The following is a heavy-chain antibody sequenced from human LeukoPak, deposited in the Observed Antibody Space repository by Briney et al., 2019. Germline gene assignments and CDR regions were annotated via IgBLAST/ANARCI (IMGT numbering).Heavy chain of an antibody. CDR3: ARVESVGWISPYDAFDI. Sequence: SETLSLTCAVYGGSFSGYYWSWIRQPPGKGLEWIGEINHSGSTNYNPSLKSRVTISVDTSKNQFSLKLSSVTAADTAVYYCARVESVGWISPYDAFDIWGQGTMVTVSS. J-gene: IGHJ3*02. D-gene: IGHD5-12*01. CDR1: GGSFSGYY. V-gene: IGHV4-34*01. CDR2: INHSGST.